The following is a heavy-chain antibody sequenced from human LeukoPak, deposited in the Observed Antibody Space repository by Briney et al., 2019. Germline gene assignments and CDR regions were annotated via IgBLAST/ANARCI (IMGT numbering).Heavy chain of an antibody. D-gene: IGHD6-19*01. CDR2: ISYDGSNT. CDR1: GFSFSSYG. V-gene: IGHV3-30*03. Sequence: GGSLRLSCAGSGFSFSSYGMHWVRQAPGKGLEWVTVISYDGSNTYYADSVKGRFTISRDISKNMVYLQMNSVRSEDTAVYFCAGGGSGWSIAQWGQGTLVTVSS. CDR3: AGGGSGWSIAQ. J-gene: IGHJ4*02.